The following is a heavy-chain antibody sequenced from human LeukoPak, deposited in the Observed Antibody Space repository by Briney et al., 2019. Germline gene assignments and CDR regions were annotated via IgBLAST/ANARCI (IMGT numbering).Heavy chain of an antibody. V-gene: IGHV4-59*01. J-gene: IGHJ4*02. CDR2: IYYSGST. CDR3: ARGPYDSSGYGY. Sequence: SETLSLTCTVSGGSISSYYWSWIRQPPGKGLEWIGYIYYSGSTNYNPSLKSRVTISVDTSKNQFSLKLSSVTAADTAVSYCARGPYDSSGYGYWGQGTLVTVSS. D-gene: IGHD3-22*01. CDR1: GGSISSYY.